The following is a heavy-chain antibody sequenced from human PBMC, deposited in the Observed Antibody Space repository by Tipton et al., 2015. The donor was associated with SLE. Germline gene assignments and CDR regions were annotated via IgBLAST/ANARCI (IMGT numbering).Heavy chain of an antibody. Sequence: TLSFTCTVSGGSISSYYWSWIRQPPGKGLEWIGYIYYSGSTNYNPSLKSRVTISVDTSKNQFSLKLSSVTAADTAVYYCARGAPREKEYYYYYMDVWGKGTTVTVSS. V-gene: IGHV4-59*01. J-gene: IGHJ6*03. CDR1: GGSISSYY. CDR3: ARGAPREKEYYYYYMDV. CDR2: IYYSGST.